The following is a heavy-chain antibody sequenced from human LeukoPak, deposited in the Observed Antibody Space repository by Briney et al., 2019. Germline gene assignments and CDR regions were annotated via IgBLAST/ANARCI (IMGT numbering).Heavy chain of an antibody. D-gene: IGHD2-2*02. Sequence: ASVKVSCKASGYTFTGYYMHWVRQAPGQGLEWMGWINPNSGGTNYAQKFQGWVTMTRDTSISTAYMELSRLRSDDTAVYYCARARPAAIRGDWFDPWGQGTLVTVSS. J-gene: IGHJ5*02. V-gene: IGHV1-2*04. CDR2: INPNSGGT. CDR1: GYTFTGYY. CDR3: ARARPAAIRGDWFDP.